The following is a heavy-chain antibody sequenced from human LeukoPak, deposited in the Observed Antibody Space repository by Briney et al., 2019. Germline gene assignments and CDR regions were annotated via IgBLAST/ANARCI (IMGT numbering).Heavy chain of an antibody. CDR3: ARDKSAGADTGSSFYY. J-gene: IGHJ4*02. CDR2: ISGSGGST. V-gene: IGHV3-23*01. D-gene: IGHD3-10*01. CDR1: GFTFSSYA. Sequence: GRSLRLSCAASGFTFSSYAMSWVRQAPGKGLEWVSAISGSGGSTYYADSVKGRFTISRDSSKNTLYLQMYSLRAEDTAVYYCARDKSAGADTGSSFYYWGQGALVTASS.